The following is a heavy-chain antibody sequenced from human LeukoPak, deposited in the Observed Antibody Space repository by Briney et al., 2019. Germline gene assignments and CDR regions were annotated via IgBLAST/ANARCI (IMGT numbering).Heavy chain of an antibody. D-gene: IGHD7-27*01. CDR3: ATVALTGWTFDP. Sequence: GSLRLSCAASGFTFSSYNMNWIRQPPGKGLEWIGEINHRGSTTYNPSLNSRVTISVDTSKDQFSLKLSSVTAADTAIYYCATVALTGWTFDPWGQGTLVTVSS. CDR2: INHRGST. V-gene: IGHV4-34*08. J-gene: IGHJ5*02. CDR1: GFTFSSYN.